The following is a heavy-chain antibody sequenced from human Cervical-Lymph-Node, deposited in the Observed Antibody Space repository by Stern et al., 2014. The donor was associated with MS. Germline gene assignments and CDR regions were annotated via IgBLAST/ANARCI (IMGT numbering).Heavy chain of an antibody. J-gene: IGHJ5*02. D-gene: IGHD3-16*01. V-gene: IGHV1-69*14. CDR1: GG. CDR3: ARGGDNWFDP. CDR2: VIPFVGTS. Sequence: DQLVQSGAEVKKPGSSVKISCKSSGGISWVRQAPGQGLEWMGGVIPFVGTSNYAQKFKGRVTITADTSTNTAYLEVRSLKPDDTAVYYCARGGDNWFDPWGQGTLVTVSS.